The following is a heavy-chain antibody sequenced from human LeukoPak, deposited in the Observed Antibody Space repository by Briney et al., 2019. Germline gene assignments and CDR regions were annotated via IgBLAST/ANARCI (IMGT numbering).Heavy chain of an antibody. D-gene: IGHD3-22*01. J-gene: IGHJ3*02. CDR3: TTVDYYDSRGYWDAFDI. V-gene: IGHV3-15*01. CDR2: IKSKTDGGTT. CDR1: GFTFSNAW. Sequence: GGSLRLSCAASGFTFSNAWMSWVRQAPGKGLEWVGRIKSKTDGGTTDYAAPVKGRFTISRDDSKNTLYLQMNSLKTEDTAVYYCTTVDYYDSRGYWDAFDIWGQGTMVTVSS.